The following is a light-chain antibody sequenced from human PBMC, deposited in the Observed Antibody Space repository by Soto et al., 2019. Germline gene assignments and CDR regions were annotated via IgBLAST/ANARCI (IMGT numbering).Light chain of an antibody. CDR2: GAS. J-gene: IGKJ1*01. V-gene: IGKV3-20*01. Sequence: EILLTQSPDSLSLSPGDRATLSCRASQSFSSTFFAWYQQKPGQAPRLLIYGASSKATGIPDRFSGSGSGTDFTLTISRLEPEDFAAYYCQQYASSVTFGHGTKVDIK. CDR3: QQYASSVT. CDR1: QSFSSTF.